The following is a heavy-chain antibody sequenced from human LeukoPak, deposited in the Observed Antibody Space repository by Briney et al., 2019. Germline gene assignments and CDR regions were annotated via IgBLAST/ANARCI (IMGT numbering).Heavy chain of an antibody. D-gene: IGHD2-21*02. Sequence: ASVKVSCKASGYTFTGYYMHWVRQAPGQGLEWMGWINPNSGGTNYAQKFQGRVTMTRDTSISTAYMELSRLRSDDTAVYYCARVARPYCGGDCYQFDHWGQGTLVTVSS. CDR1: GYTFTGYY. CDR3: ARVARPYCGGDCYQFDH. CDR2: INPNSGGT. V-gene: IGHV1-2*02. J-gene: IGHJ4*02.